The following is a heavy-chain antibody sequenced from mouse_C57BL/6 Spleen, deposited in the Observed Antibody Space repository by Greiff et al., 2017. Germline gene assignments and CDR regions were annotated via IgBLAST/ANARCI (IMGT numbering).Heavy chain of an antibody. V-gene: IGHV1-64*01. CDR1: GYTFTSYW. J-gene: IGHJ1*03. D-gene: IGHD2-1*01. Sequence: QVQLQQPGAELVKPGASVKLSCKASGYTFTSYWMHWVKQRPGQGLEWIGMIHPKSGSTNYNEKFKSKATLTVDKSSSTAYMQLSSLTSEDSAVYYCARNYCGSYWYFDVWGTGTTVTVSS. CDR2: IHPKSGST. CDR3: ARNYCGSYWYFDV.